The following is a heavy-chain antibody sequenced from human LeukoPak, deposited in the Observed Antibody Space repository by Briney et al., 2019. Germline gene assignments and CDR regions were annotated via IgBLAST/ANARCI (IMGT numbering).Heavy chain of an antibody. Sequence: GGSLRLSCAASGFTFSSYAMHWVRQAPDKGLGWVAVISYDGSNKYYADSVKGRFTISRDNSKNTLYLQMNSLRAEDTAVYYCAREGGGKVSPTRYYFDYWGQGTLVTVSS. CDR1: GFTFSSYA. D-gene: IGHD3-16*01. CDR3: AREGGGKVSPTRYYFDY. V-gene: IGHV3-30-3*01. CDR2: ISYDGSNK. J-gene: IGHJ4*02.